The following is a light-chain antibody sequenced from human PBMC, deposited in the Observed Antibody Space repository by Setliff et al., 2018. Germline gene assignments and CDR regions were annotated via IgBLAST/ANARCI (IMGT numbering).Light chain of an antibody. Sequence: SYELTQPPSVPVPPGKTARITCGGNNIGGKSVNWYQQKPGQAPVLVIYYDSDRPSGIPERFFGSNSGNTATLTISRVEAGDGADYYCQVWDSGSEHYVFGTGTKGTVL. V-gene: IGLV3-21*04. CDR3: QVWDSGSEHYV. J-gene: IGLJ1*01. CDR2: YDS. CDR1: NIGGKS.